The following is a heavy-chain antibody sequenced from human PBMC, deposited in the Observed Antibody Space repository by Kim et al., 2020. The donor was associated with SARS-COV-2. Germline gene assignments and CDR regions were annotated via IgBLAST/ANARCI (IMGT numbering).Heavy chain of an antibody. D-gene: IGHD1-26*01. Sequence: TNYNPSLKSRVTISVDTSKNQFYLRLSSVTAADTAVYYCARMVGATPFDYWGQGTLVTVSS. CDR2: T. CDR3: ARMVGATPFDY. V-gene: IGHV4-4*09. J-gene: IGHJ4*02.